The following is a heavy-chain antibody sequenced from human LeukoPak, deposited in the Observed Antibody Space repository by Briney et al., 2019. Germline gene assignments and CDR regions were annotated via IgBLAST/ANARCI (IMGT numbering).Heavy chain of an antibody. D-gene: IGHD3-10*01. Sequence: SETLSLTCTVSAGSISSYYWSWVRQPPGKGLEWLAYMYYGGSTNYNPSLKSRVTISVDTSKNQFSLKLSSVTAADTAVYYCARGGELLGRTAHDAFDIWGQGTVVTVSS. CDR2: MYYGGST. CDR1: AGSISSYY. CDR3: ARGGELLGRTAHDAFDI. J-gene: IGHJ3*02. V-gene: IGHV4-59*08.